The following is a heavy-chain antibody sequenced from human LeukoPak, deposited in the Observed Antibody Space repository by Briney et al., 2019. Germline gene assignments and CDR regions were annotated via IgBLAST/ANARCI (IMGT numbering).Heavy chain of an antibody. CDR2: IYYSGST. CDR1: GGSISSSSYY. V-gene: IGHV4-39*07. J-gene: IGHJ6*03. Sequence: SETLSLTCTVSGGSISSSSYYWGWIRQPPGKGLEWIGRIYYSGSTYYNPSRKSRVTISVNTSKNQFSLKLSSVTAADTAVYYCARLVKSYYYYYMDVWGKGTTVTISS. CDR3: ARLVKSYYYYYMDV. D-gene: IGHD1-26*01.